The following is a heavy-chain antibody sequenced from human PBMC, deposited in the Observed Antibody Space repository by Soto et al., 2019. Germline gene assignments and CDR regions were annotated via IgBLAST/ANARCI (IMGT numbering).Heavy chain of an antibody. J-gene: IGHJ4*02. D-gene: IGHD6-13*01. CDR1: GFSFTSYG. V-gene: IGHV3-30*18. Sequence: QVQLVESGGGVVQPGRSLRLSCAASGFSFTSYGMHWVRQAPGKGLEWVAIISYDGRSKYYGDSVKGRFTISRDNSKNTLYLPMNSLRAEDTAVFYCAKDGSTTWEHIDYWGQGTLVTVSS. CDR3: AKDGSTTWEHIDY. CDR2: ISYDGRSK.